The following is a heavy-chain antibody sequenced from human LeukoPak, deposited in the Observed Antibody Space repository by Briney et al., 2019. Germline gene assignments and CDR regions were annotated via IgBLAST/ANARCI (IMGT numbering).Heavy chain of an antibody. J-gene: IGHJ6*02. V-gene: IGHV1-69*13. D-gene: IGHD3-9*01. Sequence: SAKVSCKASGGTFSSYAISWVRQAPGQGLEWMGGIIPIFGTANYAQKFQGRVTITADESTSTAYMELSSLRSEDTAVYYCARVGTILTGYYLGYYYYYGMDVWGQGTTVTVSS. CDR1: GGTFSSYA. CDR3: ARVGTILTGYYLGYYYYYGMDV. CDR2: IIPIFGTA.